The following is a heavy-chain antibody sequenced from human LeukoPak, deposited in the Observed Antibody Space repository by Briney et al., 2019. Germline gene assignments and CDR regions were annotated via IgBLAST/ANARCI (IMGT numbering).Heavy chain of an antibody. CDR1: GFIFSSYW. CDR3: AKEMAAGGADAFDI. CDR2: INTDGSST. D-gene: IGHD6-13*01. Sequence: GGSLRLSCAASGFIFSSYWMHWVRQAPGKGLVWVSRINTDGSSTSYADSVKGRFTISRDNSKNTLYLQMNSLRAEDTALYYCAKEMAAGGADAFDIWGQGTMVTVSS. J-gene: IGHJ3*02. V-gene: IGHV3-74*01.